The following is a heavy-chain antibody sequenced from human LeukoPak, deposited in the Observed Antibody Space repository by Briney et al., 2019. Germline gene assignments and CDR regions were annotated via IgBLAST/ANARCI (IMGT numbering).Heavy chain of an antibody. CDR3: ARGDYSSTWSHDYYYMDV. D-gene: IGHD6-13*01. J-gene: IGHJ6*03. V-gene: IGHV4-38-2*02. Sequence: PSETLSLTCTVSGYSISSGYYWGWIRQPPGKGLEWIGSIYHSGSTYYNPSLKSRVTISVDTSKNQFSLKLISVTAADTAVYYCARGDYSSTWSHDYYYMDVWGQGTLVTVSS. CDR1: GYSISSGYY. CDR2: IYHSGST.